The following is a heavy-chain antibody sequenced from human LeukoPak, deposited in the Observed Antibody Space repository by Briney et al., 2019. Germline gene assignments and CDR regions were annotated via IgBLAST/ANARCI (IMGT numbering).Heavy chain of an antibody. V-gene: IGHV1-18*01. CDR3: ARFLVDYGDYGGYYYYGMDV. CDR1: GYTFTSYG. Sequence: ASVKVSCKASGYTFTSYGISWVRQAPGQGLEWMGWISAYNGNTNYAQKLQGRVTMTTDTSTSTAYMELRSPRSDDTAVYYCARFLVDYGDYGGYYYYGMDVWGQGTTVTVSS. CDR2: ISAYNGNT. D-gene: IGHD4-17*01. J-gene: IGHJ6*02.